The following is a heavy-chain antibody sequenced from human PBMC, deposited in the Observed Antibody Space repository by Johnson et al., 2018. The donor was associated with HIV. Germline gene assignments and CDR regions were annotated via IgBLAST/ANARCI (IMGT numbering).Heavy chain of an antibody. D-gene: IGHD5-18*01. J-gene: IGHJ3*02. Sequence: QVQLVESGGGLVKPGGSLRLSCAASGFTFSDSYMSWIRQAPGKGLEWVSYISSSGGTTYYADSMKGRFTISRDNAKNSLSLQMNSLRAEDTALYYCAKRDTAMVDAFDIWGQGTMVTVSS. CDR1: GFTFSDSY. CDR3: AKRDTAMVDAFDI. V-gene: IGHV3-11*01. CDR2: ISSSGGTT.